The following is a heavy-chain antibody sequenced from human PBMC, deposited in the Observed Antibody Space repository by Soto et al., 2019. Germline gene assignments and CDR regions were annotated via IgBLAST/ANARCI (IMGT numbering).Heavy chain of an antibody. J-gene: IGHJ6*02. CDR1: GFTFDDYA. V-gene: IGHV3-9*01. Sequence: EEQLVESGGGLVQPGRSLRLSCAASGFTFDDYAMHWVRQAPGKGLEWVSGINWNSGSIGYEDSVKGRFTISRDNAKTSLYLQTNSLRAEDTALYYCAKDRGSGSYAANYYYYGMDVWGQGTTVTVSS. D-gene: IGHD3-10*01. CDR3: AKDRGSGSYAANYYYYGMDV. CDR2: INWNSGSI.